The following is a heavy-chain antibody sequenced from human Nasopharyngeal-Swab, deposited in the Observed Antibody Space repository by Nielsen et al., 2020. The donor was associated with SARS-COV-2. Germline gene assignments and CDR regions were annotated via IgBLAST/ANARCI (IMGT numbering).Heavy chain of an antibody. V-gene: IGHV5-51*01. CDR2: IYPGDSDT. D-gene: IGHD3-16*02. CDR1: GYSFTSYW. CDR3: ARRGYDYVWGSYRPESWFDP. J-gene: IGHJ5*02. Sequence: KVSCKGSGYSFTSYWIGWVRQLPGKGLEWMGIIYPGDSDTRYSPSFQGQVTISADQSISTAYLQWSSLKASDTAMYYCARRGYDYVWGSYRPESWFDPWGQGTLVTVSS.